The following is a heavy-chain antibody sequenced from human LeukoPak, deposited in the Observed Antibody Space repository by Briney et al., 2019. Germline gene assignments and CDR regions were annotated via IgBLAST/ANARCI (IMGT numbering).Heavy chain of an antibody. CDR3: ARDRGFGESYPGMTYFDY. V-gene: IGHV4-39*07. D-gene: IGHD3-10*01. Sequence: SETLSLTCTVSGGSISSSSYYRGWIREPPGKGLQGIGSIYHSGSTYYNPSLKSRFTISVDTSKNQFSLTLNSVSATDTAVYYCARDRGFGESYPGMTYFDYWGQGTLVTVTS. CDR2: IYHSGST. CDR1: GGSISSSSYY. J-gene: IGHJ4*02.